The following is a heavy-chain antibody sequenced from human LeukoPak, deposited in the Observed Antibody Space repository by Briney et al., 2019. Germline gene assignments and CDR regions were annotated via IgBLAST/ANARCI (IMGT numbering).Heavy chain of an antibody. J-gene: IGHJ4*02. CDR2: IWNAGTNT. CDR1: GFTFSNYA. V-gene: IGHV3-33*08. Sequence: GGSLRLSCAASGFTFSNYAMSWVRQPPGKGLEWVALIWNAGTNTYYADSVKGRFTISRDNSKNTLYLQMNSLRAEDTAVYYCAGDTPPGGDYYFDYWGQGTLVIVSS. D-gene: IGHD3-16*01. CDR3: AGDTPPGGDYYFDY.